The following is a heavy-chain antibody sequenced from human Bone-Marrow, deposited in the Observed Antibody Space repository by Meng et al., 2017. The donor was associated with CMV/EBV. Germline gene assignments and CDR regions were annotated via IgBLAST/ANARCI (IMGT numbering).Heavy chain of an antibody. CDR2: INSDGSST. J-gene: IGHJ6*02. CDR1: GFTFSSYW. V-gene: IGHV3-74*01. CDR3: AKDHYYDSRPYYYYYGMDV. Sequence: GGSLRLSCAASGFTFSSYWMHWVRHTPGKVLVWVSRINSDGSSTSYADSVKGRFTISRDNSKNTLYLQMNSLRAEDTAVYYCAKDHYYDSRPYYYYYGMDVWGQGTTVTVSS. D-gene: IGHD3-22*01.